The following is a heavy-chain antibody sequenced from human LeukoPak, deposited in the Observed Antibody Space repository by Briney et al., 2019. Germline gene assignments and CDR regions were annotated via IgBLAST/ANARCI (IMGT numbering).Heavy chain of an antibody. CDR2: TYYRSNWYS. J-gene: IGHJ4*02. CDR1: GDSVSSTSAT. CDR3: ARGVAPRFDF. V-gene: IGHV6-1*01. Sequence: SQTLSLTCVISGDSVSSTSATWSWIRHSPSRGLEWLGWTYYRSNWYSEYAVSVTSRITISADASNNQFSLQLNSVRPDDTAIYYCARGVAPRFDFWGQGTLITVS.